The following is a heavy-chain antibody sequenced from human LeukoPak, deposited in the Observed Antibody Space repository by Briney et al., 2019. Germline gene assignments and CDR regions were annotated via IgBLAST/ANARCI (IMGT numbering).Heavy chain of an antibody. D-gene: IGHD6-19*01. CDR1: GFTFSNAW. V-gene: IGHV3-15*01. CDR3: TTKGPYSSGWYDY. CDR2: IKSKTDGGTT. J-gene: IGHJ4*02. Sequence: PGGSLRLSCAASGFTFSNAWMSWVRQAPGKGLEWVGRIKSKTDGGTTDYAAPVKGRFTISRDDSKNTLYLQMNSLKTEDTAVYYCTTKGPYSSGWYDYWGQGTLVTVSS.